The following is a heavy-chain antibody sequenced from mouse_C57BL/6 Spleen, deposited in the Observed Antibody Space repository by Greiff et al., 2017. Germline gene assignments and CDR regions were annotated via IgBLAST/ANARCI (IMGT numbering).Heavy chain of an antibody. J-gene: IGHJ3*01. Sequence: DVQLQESGPGLVKPSQSLSLTCSVTGYSITSGYYWNWIRQFPGNKLEWMGYISYDGSNNYNPSLKNRISITRDTSKNQFFLKLNSVTTEDTATYYCARVYGSSYSFAYWGQGTLVTVSA. V-gene: IGHV3-6*01. CDR1: GYSITSGYY. CDR3: ARVYGSSYSFAY. CDR2: ISYDGSN. D-gene: IGHD1-1*01.